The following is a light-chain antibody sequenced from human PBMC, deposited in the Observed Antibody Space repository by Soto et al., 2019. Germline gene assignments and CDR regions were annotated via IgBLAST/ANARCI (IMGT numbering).Light chain of an antibody. CDR2: DAS. Sequence: DIQMTQSPSSLSASVGDRVTITCRASQTISNYLNWYQQKPGKAPRLLIYDASSLLSGVPSRFSGSGSGTDFTLTIASLQPEDFSTYYCHQSDSTPYTCGQGTKVEI. CDR1: QTISNY. CDR3: HQSDSTPYT. V-gene: IGKV1-39*01. J-gene: IGKJ2*01.